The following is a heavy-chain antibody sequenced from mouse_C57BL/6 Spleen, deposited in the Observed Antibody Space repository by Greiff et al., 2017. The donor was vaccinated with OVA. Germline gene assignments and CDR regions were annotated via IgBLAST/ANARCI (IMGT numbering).Heavy chain of an antibody. CDR1: GFTFSDYG. CDR2: ISSGSSTI. D-gene: IGHD1-1*01. CDR3: AREKNYGSSYVAY. V-gene: IGHV5-17*01. J-gene: IGHJ3*01. Sequence: EVKVVESGGGLVKPGGSLKLSCAASGFTFSDYGMHWVRQAPEKGLEWVAYISSGSSTIYYADTVKGRFTISRDNAKNTLFLQMTSLRSEDTAMYYCAREKNYGSSYVAYWGQGTLVTVSA.